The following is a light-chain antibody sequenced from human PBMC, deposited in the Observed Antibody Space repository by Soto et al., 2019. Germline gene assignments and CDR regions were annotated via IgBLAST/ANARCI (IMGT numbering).Light chain of an antibody. CDR2: DAS. V-gene: IGKV1-5*01. CDR3: QQYYSTPRT. CDR1: QTISRR. J-gene: IGKJ1*01. Sequence: GDRVTITCRASQTISRRLAWYQQKPGKAPKLLIYDASILESGVPSRFSGSGSGTEFTLTISSLQAEDVAVYYCQQYYSTPRTFGQGTKVGIK.